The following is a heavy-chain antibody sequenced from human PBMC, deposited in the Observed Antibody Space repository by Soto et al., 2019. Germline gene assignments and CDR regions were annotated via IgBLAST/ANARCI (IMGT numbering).Heavy chain of an antibody. Sequence: ASVKVSCKVSGYTLTELSMHWVRQAPGKGLEWIGCFDPEGGETIYAQKFQERVTMTEDTSTDTAYMELSSLRSEDTAVYYCAAPYWTPGAFDIWGQGTMVTVSS. CDR1: GYTLTELS. CDR3: AAPYWTPGAFDI. CDR2: FDPEGGET. V-gene: IGHV1-24*01. J-gene: IGHJ3*02. D-gene: IGHD2-15*01.